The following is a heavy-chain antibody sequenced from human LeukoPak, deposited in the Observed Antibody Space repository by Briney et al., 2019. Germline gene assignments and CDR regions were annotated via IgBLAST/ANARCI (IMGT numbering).Heavy chain of an antibody. CDR1: GFTISSNH. J-gene: IGHJ4*02. V-gene: IGHV3-66*02. CDR3: ARAPYVSGNFN. D-gene: IGHD3-10*01. CDR2: LKSDGKT. Sequence: PGGSLRLSCATSGFTISSNHINWVRQAPGKGLEWVSVLKSDGKTSYADSVKGRFTIYRDNSKNTVYLQMNSLRVEDTAVYYCARAPYVSGNFNWGQGTLVTV.